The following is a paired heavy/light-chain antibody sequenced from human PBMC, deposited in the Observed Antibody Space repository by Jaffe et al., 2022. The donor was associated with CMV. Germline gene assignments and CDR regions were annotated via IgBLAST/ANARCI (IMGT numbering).Heavy chain of an antibody. CDR3: ARAEDYELWSAYLALRS. V-gene: IGHV4-59*08. J-gene: IGHJ5*02. CDR2: IYYTGTT. CDR1: GGSISAYY. D-gene: IGHD3-3*01. Sequence: QVQLQESGPGLVKPSETLSLTCTVSGGSISAYYLTWIRQPPGKGLEWVGHIYYTGTTTYNPSLKNRVTMSVDTTNHQFSLRLSSVTAADTAVYYCARAEDYELWSAYLALRSWGQGTLVTVSS.
Light chain of an antibody. V-gene: IGKV4-1*01. CDR1: QNILHSSNNKNY. CDR3: QQYYTTPYT. J-gene: IGKJ2*01. CDR2: WAS. Sequence: DIVMTQSPDSLAVSLGERATINCKSSQNILHSSNNKNYLAWYQQKPGQPPKLLIYWASNRESGVPDRLSASGSGTDFSLTISSLQAEDVAVYYCQQYYTTPYTFGQGTRLEIK.